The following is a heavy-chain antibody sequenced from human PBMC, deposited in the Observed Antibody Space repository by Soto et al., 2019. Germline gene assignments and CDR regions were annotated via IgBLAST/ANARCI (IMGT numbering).Heavy chain of an antibody. CDR2: IYYSGST. CDR1: GGSISSYY. D-gene: IGHD6-19*01. CDR3: ARRPGVAVAATHPAGSYYFDY. Sequence: QVQLQESGPGLVKPSETLSLTCTVSGGSISSYYWSWIRQPPGKGLEWIGYIYYSGSTNYNPSLKRRVTIAVETSKHQSSLKLSSVTAADTAVYYCARRPGVAVAATHPAGSYYFDYWGQGTLVTVSS. V-gene: IGHV4-59*01. J-gene: IGHJ4*02.